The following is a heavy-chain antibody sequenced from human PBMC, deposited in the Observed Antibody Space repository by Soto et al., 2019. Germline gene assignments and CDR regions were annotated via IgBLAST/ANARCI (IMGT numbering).Heavy chain of an antibody. Sequence: QVQLQESGPGLVKPSQTLSLTCTVSGGSISSGGYYWSWIRQHPGKGLEWIGYIYYSGSTYYNPSLKSRVTISGDTSKNQFSLKLSSVTAADTAVYYCARDRDCSSTSCTYMDVWGKGTTVTVSS. CDR2: IYYSGST. V-gene: IGHV4-31*03. CDR3: ARDRDCSSTSCTYMDV. CDR1: GGSISSGGYY. D-gene: IGHD2-2*01. J-gene: IGHJ6*03.